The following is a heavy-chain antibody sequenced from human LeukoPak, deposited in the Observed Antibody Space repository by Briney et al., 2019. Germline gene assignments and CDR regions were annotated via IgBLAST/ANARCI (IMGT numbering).Heavy chain of an antibody. V-gene: IGHV3-48*03. J-gene: IGHJ4*02. CDR1: GFTFSSYE. D-gene: IGHD5-18*01. CDR3: ASGYSYGFY. CDR2: VSSSSTI. Sequence: GGSLRLSCAASGFTFSSYEMNWVRQAPGKGLEWVSYVSSSSTIYYADSVKGRFTISRDNAKNSLYLQMNSLRAEDTAVYYCASGYSYGFYWGQGTLVTVSS.